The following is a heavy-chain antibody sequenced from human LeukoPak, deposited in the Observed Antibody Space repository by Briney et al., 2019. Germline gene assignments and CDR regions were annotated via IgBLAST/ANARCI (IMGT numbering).Heavy chain of an antibody. V-gene: IGHV4-34*01. CDR1: GGSFSGYY. CDR3: ARAHLLVGATIVFDP. CDR2: INHSGST. Sequence: PSETLSLTCAVYGGSFSGYYWSWIRQPPGKGLEWIGEINHSGSTNYNPSLKSRATISVDTSKNQFSLKLSSVTAADTAVYYCARAHLLVGATIVFDPWGQGTLVTVSS. J-gene: IGHJ5*02. D-gene: IGHD1-26*01.